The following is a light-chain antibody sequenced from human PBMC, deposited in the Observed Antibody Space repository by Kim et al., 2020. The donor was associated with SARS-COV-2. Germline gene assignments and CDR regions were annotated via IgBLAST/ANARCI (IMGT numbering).Light chain of an antibody. J-gene: IGKJ5*01. CDR1: QSVSSC. CDR2: NAS. CDR3: QQRSHWPPDT. V-gene: IGKV3-11*01. Sequence: SPGERATLSCRASQSVSSCMSWYQQKTRRAPRLLIYNASYTGPGIPPRCSGSGSGTDFTLTISSLVHDDVAVYYCQQRSHWPPDTFGQGTRLEIK.